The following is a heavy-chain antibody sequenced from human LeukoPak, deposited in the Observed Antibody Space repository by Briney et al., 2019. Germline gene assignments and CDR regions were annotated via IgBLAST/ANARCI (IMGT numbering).Heavy chain of an antibody. J-gene: IGHJ1*01. CDR2: ISGSGGST. V-gene: IGHV3-23*01. CDR1: GFTFSDYY. CDR3: AKVGSGWYQAFYFQH. Sequence: PGGSLRLSCAASGFTFSDYYMSWIRQAPGKGLEWVSAISGSGGSTYYADSVKGRFTISRDNSKNTLYLQMNSLRAEDTAVYYCAKVGSGWYQAFYFQHWGQGTLVTVSS. D-gene: IGHD6-19*01.